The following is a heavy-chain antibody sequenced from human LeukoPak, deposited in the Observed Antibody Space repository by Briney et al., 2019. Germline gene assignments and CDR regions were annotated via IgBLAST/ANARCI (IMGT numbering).Heavy chain of an antibody. D-gene: IGHD6-13*01. CDR2: ISGSGNNT. Sequence: PGGSLRLSCATSGFTFSSYATSWVRQAPGKGLEWVSTISGSGNNTYYADSVKGRFTISRDNSKNTLYLQVSSLRAEDTALYYCAKGYRYYFDYWGQGTLVT. CDR1: GFTFSSYA. CDR3: AKGYRYYFDY. V-gene: IGHV3-23*01. J-gene: IGHJ4*02.